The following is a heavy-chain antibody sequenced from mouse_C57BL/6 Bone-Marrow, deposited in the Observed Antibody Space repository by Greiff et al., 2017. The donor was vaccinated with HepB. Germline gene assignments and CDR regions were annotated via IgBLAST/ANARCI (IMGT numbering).Heavy chain of an antibody. CDR1: GFTFSDYY. Sequence: EVNVVESGGGLVQPGGSLKLSCAASGFTFSDYYMYWVRQTPEKRLEWVAYISNGGGSTYYPDTVKGRFTISRDNAKNTLYLQMSRLKSEDTAMYYCARGRAMDYWGQGTSVTVSS. CDR2: ISNGGGST. V-gene: IGHV5-12*01. CDR3: ARGRAMDY. J-gene: IGHJ4*01.